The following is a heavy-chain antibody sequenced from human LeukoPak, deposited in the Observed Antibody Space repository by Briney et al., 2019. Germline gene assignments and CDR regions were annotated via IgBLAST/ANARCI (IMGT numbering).Heavy chain of an antibody. D-gene: IGHD3-10*01. J-gene: IGHJ4*02. CDR1: GYSISSGYY. Sequence: SETLSLTCAVSGYSISSGYYWGWIRQPPGKGLEWIGSIYHSGSTYYNPSLKSRVTISVDTSKNQFSLKLSSVTAADTAVYYCASMDYCGSGSYPPGVYFDYWGQGTLVTVSS. CDR2: IYHSGST. CDR3: ASMDYCGSGSYPPGVYFDY. V-gene: IGHV4-38-2*01.